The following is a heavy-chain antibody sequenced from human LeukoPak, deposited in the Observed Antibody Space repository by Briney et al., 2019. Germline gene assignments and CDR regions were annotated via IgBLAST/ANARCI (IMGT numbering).Heavy chain of an antibody. V-gene: IGHV3-21*04. D-gene: IGHD6-13*01. CDR3: AKDFKGLTIVAAGSFDY. J-gene: IGHJ4*02. CDR1: RFTFSSYS. Sequence: GGSLRLSCAASRFTFSSYSMNWVRQAPGKGLEWVSSISSSGSYIYYADSVKGRFTISRDNSKNTLYLQMNSLRAEDTAVYYCAKDFKGLTIVAAGSFDYWGQGTLVTVSS. CDR2: ISSSGSYI.